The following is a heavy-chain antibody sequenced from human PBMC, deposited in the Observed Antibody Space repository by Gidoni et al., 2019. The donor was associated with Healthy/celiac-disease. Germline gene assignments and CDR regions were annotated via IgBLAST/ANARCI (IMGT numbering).Heavy chain of an antibody. D-gene: IGHD3-22*01. CDR3: AKGRKVVIRAAPPYFDY. Sequence: VQLVASGGGVVQPGRSLRLSCAASGFTFSSYGMHWVRQAPGKGLEWVAVISYDGSNKYYADSVKGRFTISRDNSKNTLYLQMNSLRAEDTAVYYCAKGRKVVIRAAPPYFDYWGQGTLVTVSS. J-gene: IGHJ4*02. CDR2: ISYDGSNK. V-gene: IGHV3-30*18. CDR1: GFTFSSYG.